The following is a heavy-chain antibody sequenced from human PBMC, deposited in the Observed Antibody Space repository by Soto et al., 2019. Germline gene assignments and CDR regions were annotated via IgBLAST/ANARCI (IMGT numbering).Heavy chain of an antibody. D-gene: IGHD6-19*01. V-gene: IGHV3-53*01. CDR2: IYTDDST. Sequence: GGSLRLSCAASGFTVSSNYMSWVRQAPGKGLEWLSVIYTDDSTYYADSVKGRFTISRDNSKNTLYLQMNSLRAEDTAVYYCARRSSGWYFDYWGQGTLVTVSS. J-gene: IGHJ4*02. CDR3: ARRSSGWYFDY. CDR1: GFTVSSNY.